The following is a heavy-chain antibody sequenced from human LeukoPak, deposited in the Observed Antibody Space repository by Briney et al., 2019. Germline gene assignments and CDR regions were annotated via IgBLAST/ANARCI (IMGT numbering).Heavy chain of an antibody. CDR1: GASISRPYW. Sequence: HPSETLSLTCGVSGASISRPYWWTWVRQPPGKGLEWIAEVSHSGTTHYNPSLKSRVIISVDKSKNQVFLILNSVTAADTAVYYCARGAFDIWGQGTMVTVSS. V-gene: IGHV4-4*02. CDR2: VSHSGTT. J-gene: IGHJ3*02. CDR3: ARGAFDI.